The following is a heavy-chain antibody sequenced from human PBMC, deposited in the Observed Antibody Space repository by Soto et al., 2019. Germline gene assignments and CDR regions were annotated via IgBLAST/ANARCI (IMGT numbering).Heavy chain of an antibody. CDR3: AKDVRPRVASYSDMGGLSPFDP. CDR1: GFTFSTYG. V-gene: IGHV3-30*18. D-gene: IGHD3-22*01. CDR2: ISYDGSNK. J-gene: IGHJ5*02. Sequence: QVQLVESGGGVVQPGRSLRLSCAASGFTFSTYGIHWVRQAQGKGLEWVTLISYDGSNKYYADSVKGRFTISRDNSKNTLYLQMNSLTAEGTAVYYCAKDVRPRVASYSDMGGLSPFDPWGQGTLVTVSS.